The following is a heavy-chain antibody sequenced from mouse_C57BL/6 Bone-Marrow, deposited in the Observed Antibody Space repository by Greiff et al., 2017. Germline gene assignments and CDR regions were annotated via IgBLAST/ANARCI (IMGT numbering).Heavy chain of an antibody. J-gene: IGHJ1*03. D-gene: IGHD2-1*01. V-gene: IGHV1-66*01. CDR1: GYSFPSYY. CDR2: IYPGSGNT. Sequence: VQLQQSGPELVKPGASVKISCKASGYSFPSYYIHWVKQRPGQGLEWIGWIYPGSGNTKYNEKFKGKATLTADTSSSTAYMQLSSLTSEDSAVYYCARDGNHWYFDVWGTGTTVTVSS. CDR3: ARDGNHWYFDV.